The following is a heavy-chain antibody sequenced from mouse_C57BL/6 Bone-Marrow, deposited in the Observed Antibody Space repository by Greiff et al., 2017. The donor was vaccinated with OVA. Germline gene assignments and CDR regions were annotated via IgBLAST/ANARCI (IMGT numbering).Heavy chain of an antibody. CDR2: IYPGSGNT. V-gene: IGHV1-66*01. Sequence: VKLVESGPELVKPGASVKISCKASGYSFTSYYIHWVKQRPGQGLEWIGWIYPGSGNTKYNEKFKGKATLTADTSSSTAYMQLSSLTSEDSAVYYGAWYYYGSSPYFDYWGQGTTLTVSS. CDR3: AWYYYGSSPYFDY. J-gene: IGHJ2*01. CDR1: GYSFTSYY. D-gene: IGHD1-1*01.